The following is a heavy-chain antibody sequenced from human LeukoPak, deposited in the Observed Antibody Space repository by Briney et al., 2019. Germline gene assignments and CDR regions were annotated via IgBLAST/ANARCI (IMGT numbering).Heavy chain of an antibody. CDR1: GFTFTIYA. D-gene: IGHD5-24*01. Sequence: PGGSVRLSCARSGFTFTIYAMSWVRQSPVKGLEWVSAIIDSGEDTYHTDSVKARFTLSRDNSKHTVYLEMSRLRGEDTSVYYCVGEVNSWRRGCSDPWGQGTLVTVSS. J-gene: IGHJ5*02. CDR3: VGEVNSWRRGCSDP. CDR2: IIDSGEDT. V-gene: IGHV3-23*01.